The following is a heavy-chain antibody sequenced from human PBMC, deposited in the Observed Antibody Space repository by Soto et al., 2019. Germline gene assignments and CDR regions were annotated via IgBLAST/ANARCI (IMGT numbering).Heavy chain of an antibody. CDR2: IIPIFGTA. CDR3: AISSIAARGYYYYYGMDV. CDR1: GGTFSSYA. V-gene: IGHV1-69*13. D-gene: IGHD6-6*01. Sequence: SVKVSCKASGGTFSSYAISWVRQAPGQGLEWMGGIIPIFGTANYAQKFQGRVTITADESTSTAYMELSSLRSEDTAVYYCAISSIAARGYYYYYGMDVWGQGTTVTVSS. J-gene: IGHJ6*02.